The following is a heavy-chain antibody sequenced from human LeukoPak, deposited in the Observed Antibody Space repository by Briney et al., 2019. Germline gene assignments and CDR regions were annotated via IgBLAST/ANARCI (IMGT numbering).Heavy chain of an antibody. D-gene: IGHD6-13*01. Sequence: TGGSLRPSCAASGFAVSLYSMGWVRQAPGKGLEWVSCINSDGSTTTYADSVKGRFTFSRDNAKNTLYLQMNSLRAEDTAVYYCAKGGPRSWSPLLDPWGQGTLVTVSS. CDR2: INSDGSTT. CDR3: AKGGPRSWSPLLDP. CDR1: GFAVSLYS. V-gene: IGHV3-74*01. J-gene: IGHJ5*02.